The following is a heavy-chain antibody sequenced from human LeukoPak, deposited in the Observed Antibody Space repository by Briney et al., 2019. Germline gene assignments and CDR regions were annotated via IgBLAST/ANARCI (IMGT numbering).Heavy chain of an antibody. CDR1: GGSISSNTYF. J-gene: IGHJ5*02. CDR2: INHSGGT. Sequence: SETLSLTCNVSGGSISSNTYFWGWIRRPPGKGLEWIGEINHSGGTNYNPSLKSRVTISVDTSKNQFSLKLSSVTAADTAVYYCARGLMARRGAAAEKRDNWFDPWGQGTLVTVSS. CDR3: ARGLMARRGAAAEKRDNWFDP. V-gene: IGHV4-39*07. D-gene: IGHD6-13*01.